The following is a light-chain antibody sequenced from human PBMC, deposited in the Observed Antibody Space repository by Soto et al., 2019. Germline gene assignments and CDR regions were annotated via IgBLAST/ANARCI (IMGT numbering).Light chain of an antibody. CDR3: QSCNSTSSGSV. J-gene: IGLJ1*01. Sequence: HFFRTHPPSGSWAPGQRVTISCTGSSSNIRAGYDVHWYQQLPGPAPKLLVYGNSNRASGLPDRFSGSKSGTPASLAITGLHAEDGADDCGQSCNSTSSGSVLGKGTKVTV. CDR1: SSNIRAGYD. V-gene: IGLV1-40*01. CDR2: GNS.